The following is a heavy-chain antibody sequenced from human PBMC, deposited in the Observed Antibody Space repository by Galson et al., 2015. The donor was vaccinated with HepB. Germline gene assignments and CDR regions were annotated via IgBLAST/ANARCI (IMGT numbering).Heavy chain of an antibody. CDR1: GFTFYNHW. Sequence: SLRLSCAASGFTFYNHWMSWVRQVPGEGLEWVASIKKDGSDKYYVDSVKGRFTISRDNAKSSLSLQMNTLRVEDTAVYHCVRSYYGSETSFGHWGPGALVTVSS. D-gene: IGHD3-10*01. V-gene: IGHV3-7*03. CDR2: IKKDGSDK. J-gene: IGHJ4*02. CDR3: VRSYYGSETSFGH.